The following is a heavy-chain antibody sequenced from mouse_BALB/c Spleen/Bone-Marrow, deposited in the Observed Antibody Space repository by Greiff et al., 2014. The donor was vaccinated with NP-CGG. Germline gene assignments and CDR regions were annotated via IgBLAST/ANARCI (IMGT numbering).Heavy chain of an antibody. D-gene: IGHD1-1*01. CDR3: APYYYGRWFAN. Sequence: VQLQQPGAELVKPGASVKLSCTASGFNIKDTYMHWVKQRPEQGLEWIGRIDPANGNIKYDPKFQGKATITADTSPNTAYLQLSSLTTEDNAVYCCAPYYYGRWFANWGQGTLVTVSA. CDR2: IDPANGNI. V-gene: IGHV14-3*02. J-gene: IGHJ3*01. CDR1: GFNIKDTY.